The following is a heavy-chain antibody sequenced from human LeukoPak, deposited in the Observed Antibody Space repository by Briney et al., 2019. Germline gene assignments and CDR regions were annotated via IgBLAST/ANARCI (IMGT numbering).Heavy chain of an antibody. D-gene: IGHD2-15*01. CDR3: AREREVFCSGGSCYPAGGMDG. V-gene: IGHV1-2*02. J-gene: IGHJ6*02. Sequence: ASVKVSCKASGYTFTGYYMHWVRQAPGQGLEWMGWINPNSGGTNYAQKFQGRVTMTRDTSISTAYMELSRLRSDDTAVYYCAREREVFCSGGSCYPAGGMDGWGQGTTVTVSS. CDR1: GYTFTGYY. CDR2: INPNSGGT.